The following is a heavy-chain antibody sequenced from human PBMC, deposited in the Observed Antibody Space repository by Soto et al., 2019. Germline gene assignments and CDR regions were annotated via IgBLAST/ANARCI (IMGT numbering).Heavy chain of an antibody. Sequence: SETLSLTCAVYGGSFSGYYWSWIRQPPGKGLEWIGEINHSGSTNYNPSLKSRVTISVDTSKNQFSLKLSSVTAADTAVYYCARDVAPGYPFDYWGQGTLVTVSA. CDR2: INHSGST. CDR3: ARDVAPGYPFDY. CDR1: GGSFSGYY. D-gene: IGHD3-9*01. V-gene: IGHV4-34*01. J-gene: IGHJ4*02.